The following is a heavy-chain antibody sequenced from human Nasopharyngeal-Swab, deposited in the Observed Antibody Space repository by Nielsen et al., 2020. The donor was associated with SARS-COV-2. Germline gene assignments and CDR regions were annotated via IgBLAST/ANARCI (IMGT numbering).Heavy chain of an antibody. CDR1: GFTFSGSA. J-gene: IGHJ4*02. D-gene: IGHD5-24*01. CDR2: IVLGIDKT. V-gene: IGHV1-58*01. CDR3: ATLSAPRDGNNRAPMG. Sequence: SVKVSCKASGFTFSGSAVQWVRQARGQRVEWIGWIVLGIDKTDYAQKFQDRVTITRDISASTVYMQLRSLRSEDTALYYCATLSAPRDGNNRAPMGWGQGTLVTVSS.